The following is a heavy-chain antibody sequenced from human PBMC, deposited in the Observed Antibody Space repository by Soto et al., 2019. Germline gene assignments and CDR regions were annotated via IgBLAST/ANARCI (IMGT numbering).Heavy chain of an antibody. V-gene: IGHV3-21*01. Sequence: PGGSLRLSCAASGFAFSSYSMNWVRQAPGKGLEWVSSISSSSSYIYYADSVKGRFTISRDNAKNSLYLQMNSLRAEDTAVYYCARDRGTGAFDIWGQGTMVTVSS. CDR3: ARDRGTGAFDI. J-gene: IGHJ3*02. CDR2: ISSSSSYI. CDR1: GFAFSSYS. D-gene: IGHD1-1*01.